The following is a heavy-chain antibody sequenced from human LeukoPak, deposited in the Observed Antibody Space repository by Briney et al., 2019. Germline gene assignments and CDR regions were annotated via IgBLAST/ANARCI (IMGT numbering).Heavy chain of an antibody. CDR1: GFTVSSSY. Sequence: HPGGSLRLSCAASGFTVSSSYMSWVRQAPGKGLEWVSVIYSGGSTYYADSVKGRFTISRHNSKNTLYLQMNSLRAEDTAVYYCARDFWYSGRRHDAFDIWGQGTMVTVSS. CDR3: ARDFWYSGRRHDAFDI. J-gene: IGHJ3*02. CDR2: IYSGGST. V-gene: IGHV3-53*04. D-gene: IGHD1-26*01.